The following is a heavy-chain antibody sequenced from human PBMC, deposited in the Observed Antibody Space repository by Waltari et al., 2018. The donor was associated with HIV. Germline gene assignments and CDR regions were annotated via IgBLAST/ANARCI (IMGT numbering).Heavy chain of an antibody. CDR1: GYTFTSCG. D-gene: IGHD3-10*01. V-gene: IGHV1-18*01. J-gene: IGHJ4*02. CDR3: ARDKTTYYYGSGVSY. CDR2: IIAYNGNT. Sequence: QVQLVQSGAEVKKPGASVKVYCKAYGYTFTSCGISWVRQAPGQGLEWMGWIIAYNGNTNYAQKLQGRVTMTTDTSTSTAYMELRSLRSDDTAVYYCARDKTTYYYGSGVSYWGQGTLVTVSS.